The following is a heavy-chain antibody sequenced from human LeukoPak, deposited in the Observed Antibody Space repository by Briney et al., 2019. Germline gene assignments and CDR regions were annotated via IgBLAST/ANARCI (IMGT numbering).Heavy chain of an antibody. CDR3: ATVAGGTYHFDL. J-gene: IGHJ4*02. CDR2: IYDGGTT. CDR1: GFTVNSHY. Sequence: GGSLRLSCAASGFTVNSHYMSWVRQAPGKGLEWVSIIYDGGTTSYEDSVKGRFTISRDNSNNILYLQMSSLRAEDTAVYYCATVAGGTYHFDLWGQGALVTVSS. V-gene: IGHV3-53*01. D-gene: IGHD1-26*01.